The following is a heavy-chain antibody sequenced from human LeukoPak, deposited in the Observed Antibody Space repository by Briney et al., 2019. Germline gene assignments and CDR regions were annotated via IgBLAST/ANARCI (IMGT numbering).Heavy chain of an antibody. CDR2: INHSGST. CDR3: ARGYGIVVVPAAMRTRAFDI. CDR1: GGSFSGYY. V-gene: IGHV4-34*01. D-gene: IGHD2-2*01. J-gene: IGHJ3*02. Sequence: PSETLSLTCAVYGGSFSGYYWSWIRQPPGKGLEWIGEINHSGSTNYNPSLKSRVTISVDTSKNQFSLKLSSVTAADTAVYYCARGYGIVVVPAAMRTRAFDIWGQGTMVTVSS.